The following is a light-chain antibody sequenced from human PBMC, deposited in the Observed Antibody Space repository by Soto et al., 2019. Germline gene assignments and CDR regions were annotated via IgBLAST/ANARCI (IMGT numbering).Light chain of an antibody. CDR1: QSIRSW. V-gene: IGKV1-5*01. Sequence: DIPMTPSPSTLSASVGDRVTITCRASQSIRSWLAWYQQKPGKAPKLLIYDASSLESGVPSMFSGSGSGTEFTLTISSLQPDAFATDYCQQYNSYSPMITFCQGTRLEIK. CDR3: QQYNSYSPMIT. J-gene: IGKJ5*01. CDR2: DAS.